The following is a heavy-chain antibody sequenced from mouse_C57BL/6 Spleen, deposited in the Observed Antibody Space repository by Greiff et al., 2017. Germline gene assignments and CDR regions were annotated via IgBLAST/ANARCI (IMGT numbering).Heavy chain of an antibody. CDR1: GYAFSSSW. CDR2: IYPGDGDT. J-gene: IGHJ2*01. Sequence: VKLMESGPELVKPGASVKISCKASGYAFSSSWMNWVKQRPGKGLEWIGRIYPGDGDTNYNGKFKGKATLTADKSSSTAYMQLSSLTSEDSAVYFCASPVYGSSSYFDYWGQGTTLTVSS. CDR3: ASPVYGSSSYFDY. V-gene: IGHV1-82*01. D-gene: IGHD1-1*01.